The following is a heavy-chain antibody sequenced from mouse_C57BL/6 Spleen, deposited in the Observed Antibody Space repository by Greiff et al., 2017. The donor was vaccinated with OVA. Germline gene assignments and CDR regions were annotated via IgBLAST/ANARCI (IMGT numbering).Heavy chain of an antibody. Sequence: EVLLLQSGGDLVKPGASLKLSCAASGFTFSSYGMSWVRQTPDQWLAWVATISRGGSYTYYPDSVKGRFTISRDNAKNTLYLQMSSLKSEDTAMYYCARHYYGSSSYYFDYWGQGTTLTVSS. J-gene: IGHJ2*01. D-gene: IGHD1-1*01. CDR1: GFTFSSYG. V-gene: IGHV5-6*01. CDR3: ARHYYGSSSYYFDY. CDR2: ISRGGSYT.